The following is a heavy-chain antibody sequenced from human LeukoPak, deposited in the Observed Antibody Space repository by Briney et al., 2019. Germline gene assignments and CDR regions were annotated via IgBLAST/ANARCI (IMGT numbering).Heavy chain of an antibody. CDR3: AKDRGHSYGVY. V-gene: IGHV3-53*01. J-gene: IGHJ4*02. CDR1: GLTVSSSY. D-gene: IGHD5-18*01. Sequence: GGSLRLSCAASGLTVSSSYMSWVRQAPGKGLEWVSIIYNDGSTYYADSVKGRFTISRDNSKNTLYLQMNSLRAEDTAVYYCAKDRGHSYGVYWGQGTLVTVSS. CDR2: IYNDGST.